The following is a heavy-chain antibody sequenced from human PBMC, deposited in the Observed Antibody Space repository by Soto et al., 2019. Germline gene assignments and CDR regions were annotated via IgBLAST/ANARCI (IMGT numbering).Heavy chain of an antibody. Sequence: QLQLQESGPGLVKPSETLSLTCTVSGGSISSSSYYWGWIRQPPGKGLEWIGSIYYSGSTYYNPSLKSRVTISVDTSKNQFSLKLSSVTAADTAVYYCARHMGVGVTGWFDPWGQGTLVTVSS. CDR3: ARHMGVGVTGWFDP. J-gene: IGHJ5*02. D-gene: IGHD1-26*01. CDR1: GGSISSSSYY. V-gene: IGHV4-39*01. CDR2: IYYSGST.